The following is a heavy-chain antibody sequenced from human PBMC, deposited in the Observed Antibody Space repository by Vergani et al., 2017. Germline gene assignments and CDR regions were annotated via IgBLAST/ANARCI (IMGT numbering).Heavy chain of an antibody. D-gene: IGHD3-22*01. V-gene: IGHV4-31*03. CDR3: ARRAVTMIVVVNKRGNYFDY. CDR2: INHSGST. J-gene: IGHJ4*02. Sequence: QVQLQESGPGLVKPSQTLSLTCTVSGGSISSGGYYWSWIRQPPGKGLEWIGEINHSGSTNYNPSLKSRVTISVDTSKNQFSLKLSSVTAADTAVYYCARRAVTMIVVVNKRGNYFDYWGQGTLVTVSS. CDR1: GGSISSGGYY.